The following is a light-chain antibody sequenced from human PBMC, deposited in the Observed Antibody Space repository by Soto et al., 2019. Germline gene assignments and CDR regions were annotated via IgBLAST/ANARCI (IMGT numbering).Light chain of an antibody. V-gene: IGLV2-14*01. CDR1: SSDVGGYNY. J-gene: IGLJ2*01. CDR2: DVS. CDR3: TSYTRSSTVV. Sequence: QSALTQPASVSGSPGQSITISCTGTSSDVGGYNYVSWYQQHPGKAPKLMIYDVSNRPSGVSNRFSGSKSGNTASLTISGLRVGDGGDYYCTSYTRSSTVVFGGGTTLTVL.